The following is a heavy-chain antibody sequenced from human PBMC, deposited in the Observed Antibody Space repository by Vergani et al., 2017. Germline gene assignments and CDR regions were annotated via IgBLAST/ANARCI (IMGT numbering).Heavy chain of an antibody. J-gene: IGHJ6*02. CDR1: GGTFSSYT. CDR2: IIPILGIA. CDR3: VRGDDYVWGSYRGYGMDV. V-gene: IGHV1-69*02. D-gene: IGHD3-16*02. Sequence: QVQLVQSGAEVKKPGSLVKVSCKASGGTFSSYTISWVRQAPGQGLEWMGRIIPILGIANYAQKFQGRVTITADKSTSTAYMELSSLRSEDTAVYYCVRGDDYVWGSYRGYGMDVWGQGTTVTVSS.